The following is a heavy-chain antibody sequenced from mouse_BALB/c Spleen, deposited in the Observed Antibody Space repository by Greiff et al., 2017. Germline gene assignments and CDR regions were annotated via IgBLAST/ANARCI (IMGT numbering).Heavy chain of an antibody. CDR1: GFSLTSYG. CDR2: IWRGGST. CDR3: AKITYDYDSYYAMDY. V-gene: IGHV2-5-1*01. Sequence: VKVVESGPSLVQPSQSLSITCTVSGFSLTSYGVHWVRQSPGKGLEWLGVIWRGGSTDYNAAFMSRLSITKDNSKSQVFFKMNSLQADDTAIYYCAKITYDYDSYYAMDYWGQGTSVTVSS. J-gene: IGHJ4*01. D-gene: IGHD2-4*01.